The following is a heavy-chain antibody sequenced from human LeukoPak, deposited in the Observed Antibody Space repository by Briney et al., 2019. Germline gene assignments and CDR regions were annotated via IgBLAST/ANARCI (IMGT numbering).Heavy chain of an antibody. CDR1: GYTFTTYY. J-gene: IGHJ5*02. V-gene: IGHV1-46*01. CDR2: INPTGGST. D-gene: IGHD3-22*01. CDR3: ARQGRSGSYSAFSWFDP. Sequence: APVKVSCKASGYTFTTYYMHWVRQAPGKGLEWMGKINPTGGSTTYAQKFQGRVTMTRDMSTNTVYMELSSLRSEDTAVYYCARQGRSGSYSAFSWFDPWGQGTLVTVSS.